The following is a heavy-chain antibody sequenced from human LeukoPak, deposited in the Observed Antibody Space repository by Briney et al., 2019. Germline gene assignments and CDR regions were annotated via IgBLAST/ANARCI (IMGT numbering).Heavy chain of an antibody. CDR2: INPNSGGT. V-gene: IGHV1-2*02. Sequence: GASVKVSCKASGYTFTGYYMHWVRQAPGQALEWMGWINPNSGGTNYAQKFQGRVTMTRDTSISTAYMELSRLRSDDTAVYYCAREAAITRILGGIDAFDIWGQGTMVTVSS. J-gene: IGHJ3*02. CDR1: GYTFTGYY. D-gene: IGHD1-14*01. CDR3: AREAAITRILGGIDAFDI.